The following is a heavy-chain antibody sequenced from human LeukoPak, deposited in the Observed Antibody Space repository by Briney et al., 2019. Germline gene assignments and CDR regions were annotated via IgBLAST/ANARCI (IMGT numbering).Heavy chain of an antibody. V-gene: IGHV4-39*01. CDR1: GGSISSSSYY. Sequence: SETLSLTCTVSGGSISSSSYYWGWIRQPPGKGLEWTGSIYYSGSTYYNPSPKSRVTISVDTSKNQFSLKLSSVTAADTAVYYCASAHSRYCSSTSCYRTHAFDIWGQGTMVTVSS. D-gene: IGHD2-2*01. CDR2: IYYSGST. CDR3: ASAHSRYCSSTSCYRTHAFDI. J-gene: IGHJ3*02.